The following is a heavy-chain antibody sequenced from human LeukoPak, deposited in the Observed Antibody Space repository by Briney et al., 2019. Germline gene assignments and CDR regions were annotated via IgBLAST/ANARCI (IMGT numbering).Heavy chain of an antibody. D-gene: IGHD2-21*01. V-gene: IGHV3-21*01. Sequence: GGSLRLSCAASGFTFCSYSMNWVRQVPGKGLEWVSSISSSSSYIYYADSVKGRFTISRDNAKNSLYLQMNSLRAEDTAVYYCARSVDIVVVSYFDYWGQGTLVTVSS. CDR3: ARSVDIVVVSYFDY. CDR2: ISSSSSYI. CDR1: GFTFCSYS. J-gene: IGHJ4*02.